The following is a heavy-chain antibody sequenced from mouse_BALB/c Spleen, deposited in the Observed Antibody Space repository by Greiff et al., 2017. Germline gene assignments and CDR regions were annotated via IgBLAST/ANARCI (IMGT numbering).Heavy chain of an antibody. Sequence: EVQGVESGGGLVQPGGSRKLSCAASGFTFSSFGMHWVRQAPEKGLEWVAYISSGSSTIYYADTVKGRFTISRDNPKNTLFLQMTSLRSEDTAMYYCARCGYSFYYAMDYWGQGTSVTVSS. J-gene: IGHJ4*01. D-gene: IGHD2-3*01. CDR1: GFTFSSFG. V-gene: IGHV5-17*02. CDR3: ARCGYSFYYAMDY. CDR2: ISSGSSTI.